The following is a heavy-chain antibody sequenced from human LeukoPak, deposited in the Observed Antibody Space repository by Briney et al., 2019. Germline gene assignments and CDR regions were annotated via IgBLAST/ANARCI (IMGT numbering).Heavy chain of an antibody. CDR3: AREDGYLYYFDY. Sequence: GGSLRLSCAASGFTFSSYAMHWVRQAPGKGLEWVAVISYDGSNKYYADSVKGRFTISRDNSKNTLYLQMNSLRAEDTAVYYCAREDGYLYYFDYWGQGTLVTVSS. CDR1: GFTFSSYA. V-gene: IGHV3-30-3*01. D-gene: IGHD3-22*01. CDR2: ISYDGSNK. J-gene: IGHJ4*02.